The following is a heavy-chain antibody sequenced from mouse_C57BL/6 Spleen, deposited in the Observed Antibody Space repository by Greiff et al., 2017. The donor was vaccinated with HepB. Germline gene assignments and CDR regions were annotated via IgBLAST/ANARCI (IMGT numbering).Heavy chain of an antibody. J-gene: IGHJ1*03. CDR1: GYTFTSYW. V-gene: IGHV1-52*01. CDR2: IDPSDSET. Sequence: QVQLQQPGAELVRPGSSVKLSCKASGYTFTSYWMHWVKQRPIQGLEWIGNIDPSDSETHYNQKFKDKATLTVDKSSSTAYMQLSSLTSEDSAVYYCARETTTVVGDWYFDVWGTGTTVTVSS. CDR3: ARETTTVVGDWYFDV. D-gene: IGHD1-1*01.